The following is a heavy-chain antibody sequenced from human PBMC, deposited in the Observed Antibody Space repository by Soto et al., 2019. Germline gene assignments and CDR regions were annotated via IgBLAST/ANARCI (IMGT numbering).Heavy chain of an antibody. V-gene: IGHV3-23*01. CDR1: GFTFSSYA. Sequence: GGSLRLSCAASGFTFSSYAMSWVRQAPGKGLEWVSAISGSGGSTYYADSVKGRFTISRDNSKNTLYLQMNSLRAEDTAVYYCAKDVSIAVAGTIDYWGQGTLVTVSS. J-gene: IGHJ4*02. CDR2: ISGSGGST. CDR3: AKDVSIAVAGTIDY. D-gene: IGHD6-19*01.